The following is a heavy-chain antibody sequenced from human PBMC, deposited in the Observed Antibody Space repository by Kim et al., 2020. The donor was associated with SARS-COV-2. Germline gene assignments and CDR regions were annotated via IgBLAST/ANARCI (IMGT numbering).Heavy chain of an antibody. CDR2: INHSGIT. D-gene: IGHD3-16*01. Sequence: SETLSLTCAVYGGSLSGYYWTWMRQPPGMGLEWIGEINHSGITNYNPSLKSRVTISLDTSKIQFSLKLSSVTAADTAVYYCARFTSTSDYYGMDVWGQGTTVTVSS. J-gene: IGHJ6*02. CDR1: GGSLSGYY. V-gene: IGHV4-34*01. CDR3: ARFTSTSDYYGMDV.